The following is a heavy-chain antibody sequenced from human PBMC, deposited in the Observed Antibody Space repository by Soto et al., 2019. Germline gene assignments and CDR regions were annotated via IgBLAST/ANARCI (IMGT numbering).Heavy chain of an antibody. CDR2: IAYDGSNR. J-gene: IGHJ1*01. CDR1: GFTFSNYD. Sequence: QVELVESGGGVVQPGRSLRLSCAASGFTFSNYDMHWVRQAPGKGLEWVAGIAYDGSNRNYGGSVEGRFAISRDSSKNTLYAQMNSLRIEDSAVYFCVRGFAGGWDLWGQGTLVTVSS. V-gene: IGHV3-30*09. D-gene: IGHD1-26*01. CDR3: VRGFAGGWDL.